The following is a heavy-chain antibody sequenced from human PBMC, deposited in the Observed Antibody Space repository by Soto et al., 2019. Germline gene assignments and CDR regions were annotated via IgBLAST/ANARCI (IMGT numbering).Heavy chain of an antibody. D-gene: IGHD3-3*01. Sequence: EVQLLESGGGLVQPGGSLRLSCAASGFTFSSYAMSWVRQAPGKGLEWVSSISHSGVSTYYADSVKGRLTLSRDNSKKMLYMQMSSLRAEDTAVYYCAKESIDFWSYDCWGQGTLVTVSS. J-gene: IGHJ4*02. V-gene: IGHV3-23*01. CDR1: GFTFSSYA. CDR3: AKESIDFWSYDC. CDR2: ISHSGVST.